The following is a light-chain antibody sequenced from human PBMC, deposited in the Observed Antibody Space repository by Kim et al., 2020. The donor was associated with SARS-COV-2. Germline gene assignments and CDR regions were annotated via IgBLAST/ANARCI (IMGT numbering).Light chain of an antibody. CDR2: DAS. CDR1: QSISSA. CDR3: QQFNSYPLT. J-gene: IGKJ4*01. Sequence: ATVGDRGTMPCPARQSISSALAWYQQKPGKAPKLLIYDASSLESGVPSRFSGSGSGTDFTLTISSLQPEDFATYDCQQFNSYPLTFGGGTKVDIK. V-gene: IGKV1-13*02.